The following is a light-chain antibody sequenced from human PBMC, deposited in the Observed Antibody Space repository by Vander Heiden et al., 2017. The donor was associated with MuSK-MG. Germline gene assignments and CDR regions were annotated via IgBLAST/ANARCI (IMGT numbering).Light chain of an antibody. CDR2: GAS. CDR3: QQYGSEARES. J-gene: IGKJ2*01. CDR1: QSVSSSY. Sequence: EIVLTQSPGTLSLSPGERATLSCRASQSVSSSYLAWYQQKPGLAPRLLIYGASSRATGIPDRFSGTRSRTDFTLTISRLDPEDSPMYYCQQYGSEARESFGAWTNKEIK. V-gene: IGKV3-20*01.